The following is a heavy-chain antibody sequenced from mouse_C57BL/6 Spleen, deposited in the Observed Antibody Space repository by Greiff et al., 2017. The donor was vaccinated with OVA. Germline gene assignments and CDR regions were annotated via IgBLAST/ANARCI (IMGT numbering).Heavy chain of an antibody. CDR2: INPNNGGT. J-gene: IGHJ2*01. Sequence: VQLQHSGPELVKPGASVKMSCKASGYTFTDYNMHWVKQSHGKSLEWIGYINPNNGGTSYNQKFKGKATLTVNKSSSTAYMELRSLTSEDSAVYYCARGIGSVVASFDYWGQGTTLTVSS. V-gene: IGHV1-22*01. D-gene: IGHD1-1*01. CDR3: ARGIGSVVASFDY. CDR1: GYTFTDYN.